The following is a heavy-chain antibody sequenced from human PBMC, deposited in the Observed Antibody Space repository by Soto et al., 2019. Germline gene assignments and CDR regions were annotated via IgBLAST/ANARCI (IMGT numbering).Heavy chain of an antibody. D-gene: IGHD2-2*01. CDR1: GGSVSSGSYY. CDR3: ARDVIVVVPAAQNYYGMDV. V-gene: IGHV4-61*01. J-gene: IGHJ6*02. CDR2: IYYSGST. Sequence: SETLSLTCTVSGGSVSSGSYYWSWIRQPPGKGLEWIGYIYYSGSTNYNPSLKSRVTISVDTSKNQFSLKLSSVTAADTAVYYCARDVIVVVPAAQNYYGMDVWGQGTTVTVSS.